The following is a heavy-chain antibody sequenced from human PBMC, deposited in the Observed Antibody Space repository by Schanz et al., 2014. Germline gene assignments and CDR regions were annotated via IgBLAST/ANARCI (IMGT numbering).Heavy chain of an antibody. CDR1: GFSFRSYG. D-gene: IGHD7-27*01. CDR2: TSHDGSFT. CDR3: ARNWGPHYYSYYGMDV. Sequence: VQLVESGGGVVQPGGSLRLYCTASGFSFRSYGMHWVRQAPGKGLVWVSRTSHDGSFTTFADSVKGRFTISRDNARNTLYLQMNSLRAEDTAVYYCARNWGPHYYSYYGMDVWGQGTMVTVSS. J-gene: IGHJ6*02. V-gene: IGHV3-74*02.